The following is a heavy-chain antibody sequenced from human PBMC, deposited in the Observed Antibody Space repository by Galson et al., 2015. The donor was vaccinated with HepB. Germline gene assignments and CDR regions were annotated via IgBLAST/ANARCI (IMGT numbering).Heavy chain of an antibody. Sequence: SLRLSCAASGFTFSSYAMSWVRQAPGRGLEWVSGININTNHKYYADSVKGRFTISRDNAKNSLYLQMNSLRAEDTAVYYCARDRPPGIAAAGSFQYWGQGTLVTASS. J-gene: IGHJ1*01. CDR2: ININTNHK. CDR3: ARDRPPGIAAAGSFQY. CDR1: GFTFSSYA. V-gene: IGHV3-21*01. D-gene: IGHD6-13*01.